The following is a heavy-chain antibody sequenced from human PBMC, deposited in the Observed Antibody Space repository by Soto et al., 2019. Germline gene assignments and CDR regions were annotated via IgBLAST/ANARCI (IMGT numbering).Heavy chain of an antibody. CDR2: IKSTTDGGTA. CDR1: RFSFTNAW. V-gene: IGHV3-15*01. CDR3: STDISIYGFDI. J-gene: IGHJ6*02. D-gene: IGHD3-9*01. Sequence: EVQLVESGGGFVQPGGSLRLSCVASRFSFTNAWMSWVRQAPGKGPEWVGRIKSTTDGGTADYAAPAKGRFTISRDDSQHSLYLHMDRLTPDDTALYHCSTDISIYGFDILGQGTTVTVSS.